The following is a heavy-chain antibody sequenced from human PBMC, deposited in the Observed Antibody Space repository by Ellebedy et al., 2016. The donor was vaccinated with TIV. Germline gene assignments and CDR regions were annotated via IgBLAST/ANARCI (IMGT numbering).Heavy chain of an antibody. CDR2: ISKDGSDK. Sequence: GESLKISCAASGFTFNDYAMHWLRQAPGKGLEWVAVISKDGSDKFTADSVKGRFTISRDNSKNTMSLQINSLRIEDTALYYCARDLPNWGSDYWGQGTLVTVPS. D-gene: IGHD7-27*01. CDR3: ARDLPNWGSDY. V-gene: IGHV3-30*01. J-gene: IGHJ4*02. CDR1: GFTFNDYA.